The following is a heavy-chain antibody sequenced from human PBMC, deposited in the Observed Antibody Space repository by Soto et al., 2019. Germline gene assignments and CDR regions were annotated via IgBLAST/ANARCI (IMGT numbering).Heavy chain of an antibody. D-gene: IGHD2-2*01. CDR2: IYYSGST. CDR1: GGSIGSGGYY. Sequence: PSETLSLTCTVPGGSIGSGGYYWTWIRQHPVKGLEWIGYIYYSGSTYYNPSLRGGVVISVDTSKNEFSLKLNSVSAADTAVYFCAREFPSSTGFFDFWGQGVLVTVSS. CDR3: AREFPSSTGFFDF. V-gene: IGHV4-31*03. J-gene: IGHJ4*02.